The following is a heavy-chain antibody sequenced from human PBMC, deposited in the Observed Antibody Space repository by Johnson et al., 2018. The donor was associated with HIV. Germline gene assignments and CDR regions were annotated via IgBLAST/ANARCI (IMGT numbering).Heavy chain of an antibody. CDR2: FTWDGDST. CDR1: GFNFDDYA. D-gene: IGHD6-13*01. V-gene: IGHV3-20*04. CDR3: ARERRSSNTWYVRDAFDI. J-gene: IGHJ3*02. Sequence: EVQLVESGGGLVQPGGSLRLSCAASGFNFDDYAMNWVRQAPGKGLEWVSGFTWDGDSTDYADSVKGRFTISRDNAKKSLYLQMNSLRAEDTALYYCARERRSSNTWYVRDAFDIWGQGTMVTVSS.